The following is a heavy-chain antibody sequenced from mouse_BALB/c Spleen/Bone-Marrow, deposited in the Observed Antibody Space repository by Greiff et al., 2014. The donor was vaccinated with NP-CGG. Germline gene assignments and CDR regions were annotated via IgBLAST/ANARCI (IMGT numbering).Heavy chain of an antibody. D-gene: IGHD2-1*01. CDR3: ARGNPLYAMDY. V-gene: IGHV1-7*01. CDR2: INPSTGYT. J-gene: IGHJ4*01. Sequence: VKLVESGAELAKPGASVKMSCKASGYTFTSYWMHWVEQRPGQGLEWIGYINPSTGYTDYNQMFNDKVTLTADKSSSTAYMQLSSLTSKDSAVYYCARGNPLYAMDYWGQGTSVTVSS. CDR1: GYTFTSYW.